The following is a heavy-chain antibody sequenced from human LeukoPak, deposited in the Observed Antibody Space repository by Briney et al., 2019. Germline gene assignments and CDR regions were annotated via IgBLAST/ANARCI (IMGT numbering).Heavy chain of an antibody. CDR2: ISGSGGTT. V-gene: IGHV3-23*01. J-gene: IGHJ5*02. CDR3: TKEPLLRVSYNCFDP. CDR1: GFTFSSSA. D-gene: IGHD3-9*01. Sequence: GGSLRLSCAAPGFTFSSSAMSWVRQAPGKGLEWVSAISGSGGTTYYADSVKGRFTISRDNSKNTLYLQMNSLRAEDTAVYYCTKEPLLRVSYNCFDPWGQGTLVTVSS.